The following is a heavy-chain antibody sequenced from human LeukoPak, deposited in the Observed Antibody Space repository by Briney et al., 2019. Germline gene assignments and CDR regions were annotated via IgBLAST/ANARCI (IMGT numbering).Heavy chain of an antibody. CDR1: GYTFTGYF. CDR3: ARRGSSVGGSYYSFDY. J-gene: IGHJ4*02. Sequence: ASVKVFCKASGYTFTGYFMHWVRQAPGQGLEWMGWINPNSGGTNYAQKFQGSVTMNRDTSISTAYMELSRLRSEDTAVYYCARRGSSVGGSYYSFDYWGQGTLVTVSS. CDR2: INPNSGGT. D-gene: IGHD1-26*01. V-gene: IGHV1-2*02.